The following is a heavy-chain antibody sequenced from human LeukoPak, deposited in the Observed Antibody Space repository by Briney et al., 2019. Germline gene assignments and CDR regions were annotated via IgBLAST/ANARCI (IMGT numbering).Heavy chain of an antibody. V-gene: IGHV4-4*02. CDR1: GGSISSNNW. J-gene: IGHJ4*02. CDR3: ARDLYGSGTRFDY. D-gene: IGHD3-10*01. CDR2: IFHSGST. Sequence: TSETLSLTCGVSGGSISSNNWWSWVRQPPGKGLEWIGEIFHSGSTNYNPSLKSRVSMSLDKSKNQFSLKLASVTAADTAVYYCARDLYGSGTRFDYWGQGTLVTVSS.